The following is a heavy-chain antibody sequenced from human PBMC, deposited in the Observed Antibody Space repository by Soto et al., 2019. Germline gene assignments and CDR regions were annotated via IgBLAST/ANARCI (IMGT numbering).Heavy chain of an antibody. J-gene: IGHJ4*02. CDR2: VNSNGSST. Sequence: PGGSLRLSCVASGFTFSSYWMHWVRQAPGKGLVWVSRVNSNGSSTAYADSVKGRFTISRDNAKNTLYLQMNSLRAEDTAVYYCAKDQGSSWYEIDYWGQGTLVTVS. CDR1: GFTFSSYW. V-gene: IGHV3-74*01. D-gene: IGHD6-13*01. CDR3: AKDQGSSWYEIDY.